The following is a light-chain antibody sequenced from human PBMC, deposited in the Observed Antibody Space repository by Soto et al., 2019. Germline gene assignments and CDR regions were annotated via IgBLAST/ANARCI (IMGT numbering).Light chain of an antibody. Sequence: EIVMTQSPATLSVSPGERATLSCRASQSISSDLAWYQHKPGQAPRLLIYGASTRATGIPARFSGSGSGTDFTLTISSLQSEDFAVYYCQQYNNWPLTFGGGTKVEIK. J-gene: IGKJ4*01. CDR1: QSISSD. V-gene: IGKV3-15*01. CDR2: GAS. CDR3: QQYNNWPLT.